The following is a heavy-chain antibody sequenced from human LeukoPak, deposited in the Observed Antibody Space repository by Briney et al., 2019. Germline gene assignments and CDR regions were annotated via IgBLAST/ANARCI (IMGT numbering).Heavy chain of an antibody. D-gene: IGHD1-7*01. CDR3: ARDITGTTDY. CDR2: ISVSGGST. CDR1: GFTFSRYG. J-gene: IGHJ4*02. V-gene: IGHV3-23*01. Sequence: PGGSLRLSCAASGFTFSRYGMSWVRQAPGKGLEWVSAISVSGGSTYYADPVKGRFTISRDNSKNTLYLQMNSLRAEDTAVYYCARDITGTTDYWGQGTLVTVSS.